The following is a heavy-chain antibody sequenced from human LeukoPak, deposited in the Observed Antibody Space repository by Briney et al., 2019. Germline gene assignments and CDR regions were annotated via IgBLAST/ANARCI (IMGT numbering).Heavy chain of an antibody. D-gene: IGHD5-12*01. CDR2: ISNSGGRT. CDR1: GFTFSSYA. V-gene: IGHV3-23*01. Sequence: GCLRLSCAASGFTFSSYAMSWVRQAPGKGLEWVSSISNSGGRTFYTDSVKGRFTISRDNSKITLYLQMNSLRAEDTAVYYCAKSYNGYESKPDYWGQGTLVTVSS. CDR3: AKSYNGYESKPDY. J-gene: IGHJ4*02.